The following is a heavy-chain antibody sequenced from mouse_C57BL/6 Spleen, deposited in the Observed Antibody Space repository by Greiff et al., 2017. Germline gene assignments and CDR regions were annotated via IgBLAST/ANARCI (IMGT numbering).Heavy chain of an antibody. D-gene: IGHD1-1*01. Sequence: EVQGVESGAELVRPGASVKLSCTASGFNIKDDYMHWVKQRPEQGLEWIGWIDPENGDPEYASKFQGKATITADTSSNTAYLQLSSLTSEDTAVYYCTKGGSSYDYWGQGTTLTVSS. V-gene: IGHV14-4*01. J-gene: IGHJ2*01. CDR2: IDPENGDP. CDR3: TKGGSSYDY. CDR1: GFNIKDDY.